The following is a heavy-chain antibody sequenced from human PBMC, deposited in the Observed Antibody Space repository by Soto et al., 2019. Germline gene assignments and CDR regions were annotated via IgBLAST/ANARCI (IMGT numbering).Heavy chain of an antibody. CDR2: IDPSDSYS. Sequence: EVQLVQSGAEVKKPGESLRISCKGSGYSFTSYWINWVRQMPGKGLEWMGRIDPSDSYSYYSPSFQGHVTISADKSTTTAYLQWSSLKASDTAMYYCASRVGSGSDVWFDPWGQGTLSPSPQ. CDR1: GYSFTSYW. CDR3: ASRVGSGSDVWFDP. J-gene: IGHJ5*02. D-gene: IGHD3-10*01. V-gene: IGHV5-10-1*01.